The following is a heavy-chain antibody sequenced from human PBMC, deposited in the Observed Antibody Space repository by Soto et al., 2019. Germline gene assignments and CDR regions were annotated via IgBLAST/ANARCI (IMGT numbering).Heavy chain of an antibody. J-gene: IGHJ6*02. CDR1: GGTFSIYA. Sequence: ASVEVSCKASGGTFSIYAISWVRQAPGQGLEWMGGIIPIFGTANYAQKFQGRVTITADESTSTAYMELSSLRSEDTAVYYCARAPPEYDSSGYYAPGVYYYYGMDVWGQGTTVTVSS. CDR2: IIPIFGTA. D-gene: IGHD3-22*01. CDR3: ARAPPEYDSSGYYAPGVYYYYGMDV. V-gene: IGHV1-69*13.